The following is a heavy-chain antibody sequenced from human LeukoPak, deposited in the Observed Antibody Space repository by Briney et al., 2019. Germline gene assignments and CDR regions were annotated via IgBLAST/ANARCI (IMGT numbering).Heavy chain of an antibody. J-gene: IGHJ4*02. V-gene: IGHV3-30*18. Sequence: GGALRLSCTASGVLFSNDAMHWVRQAPGKGLGWGAIISYEGSKRYYADSVEGRVTISRDNFKSTLYLQISRLTADATAIYYCVKHPQMYTGSYSYYLDYWGQGILVTVSS. CDR2: ISYEGSKR. CDR3: VKHPQMYTGSYSYYLDY. D-gene: IGHD1-26*01. CDR1: GVLFSNDA.